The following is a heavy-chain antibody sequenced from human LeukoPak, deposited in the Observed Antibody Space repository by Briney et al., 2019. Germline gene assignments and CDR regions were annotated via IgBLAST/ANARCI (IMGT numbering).Heavy chain of an antibody. CDR2: ISAFSGNT. CDR1: GYTFTGYG. Sequence: ASVEVSCKASGYTFTGYGISWVRQAPGQGLEWMGWISAFSGNTDYAQTVQGRVTMTTDTSTNTAYMELRSLRSDDTAVYYCARERYSSSPRSMDVWGKGTTVTVSS. V-gene: IGHV1-18*01. D-gene: IGHD6-13*01. J-gene: IGHJ6*03. CDR3: ARERYSSSPRSMDV.